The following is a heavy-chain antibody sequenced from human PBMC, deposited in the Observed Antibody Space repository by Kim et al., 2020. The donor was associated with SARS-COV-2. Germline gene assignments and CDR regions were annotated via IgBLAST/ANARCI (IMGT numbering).Heavy chain of an antibody. CDR3: ARAKQCLVNAFDI. D-gene: IGHD6-19*01. V-gene: IGHV4-59*01. Sequence: YNPSLKSRVTISVDTSKNQFSLKLSSVTAADTAVYYCARAKQCLVNAFDIWGQGTMVTVSS. J-gene: IGHJ3*02.